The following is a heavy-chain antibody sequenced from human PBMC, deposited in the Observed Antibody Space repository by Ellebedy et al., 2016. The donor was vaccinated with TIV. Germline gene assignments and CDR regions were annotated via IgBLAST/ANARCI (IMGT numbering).Heavy chain of an antibody. CDR1: GFTVSNNY. CDR3: ARDGAGGGK. J-gene: IGHJ4*02. CDR2: IYSGGST. V-gene: IGHV3-53*01. D-gene: IGHD3-16*01. Sequence: PGGSLRLSCAAFGFTVSNNYMNWVRQAPGKGLEWVSLIYSGGSTRYADSVKGRFTISRDSSNNTLYLQMKSLRAEDTAVYYCARDGAGGGKWGQGTLVTVSS.